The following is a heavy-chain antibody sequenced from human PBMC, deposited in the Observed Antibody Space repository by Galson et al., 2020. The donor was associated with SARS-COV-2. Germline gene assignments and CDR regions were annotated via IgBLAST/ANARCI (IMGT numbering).Heavy chain of an antibody. J-gene: IGHJ4*02. Sequence: GESLKISCAASGFTFSSYAMHWVRQAPGKGLEWVAVISYDGSNKYYADSVKGRFTISRDISKNTLYLQMNSLRAEDTAVYYCARELTMFSDYWGQGTLVTVSS. CDR1: GFTFSSYA. V-gene: IGHV3-30*04. D-gene: IGHD3-10*02. CDR2: ISYDGSNK. CDR3: ARELTMFSDY.